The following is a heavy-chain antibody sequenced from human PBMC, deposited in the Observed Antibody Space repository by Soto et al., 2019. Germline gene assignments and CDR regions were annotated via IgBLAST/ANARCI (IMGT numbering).Heavy chain of an antibody. CDR1: GGSISSSSYY. CDR3: ARRALLRYFDWLSPPPFDY. D-gene: IGHD3-9*01. J-gene: IGHJ4*02. V-gene: IGHV4-39*01. CDR2: IYYSGST. Sequence: SETLSLTCTVSGGSISSSSYYWGWIRQPPGKGLEWIGSIYYSGSTYYNPSLKSRVTISVDTSKNQFSLKLSSVTAADTAVYYCARRALLRYFDWLSPPPFDYWGQGTLVTVSS.